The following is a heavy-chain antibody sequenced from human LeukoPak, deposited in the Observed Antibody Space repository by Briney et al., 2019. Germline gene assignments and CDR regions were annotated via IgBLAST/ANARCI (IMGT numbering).Heavy chain of an antibody. CDR1: GFTFSNYS. J-gene: IGHJ4*02. Sequence: GGSLRLSCAPSGFTFSNYSMSWVRQAPGKGLEWVTLIIGSSGSTFYADSVKGRFTISRDNSKNTLYLQMNSLRAEDTAVYYCAKGGYDYVEIGYFDYWGQGTLVTVSS. CDR3: AKGGYDYVEIGYFDY. CDR2: IIGSSGST. D-gene: IGHD5-12*01. V-gene: IGHV3-23*01.